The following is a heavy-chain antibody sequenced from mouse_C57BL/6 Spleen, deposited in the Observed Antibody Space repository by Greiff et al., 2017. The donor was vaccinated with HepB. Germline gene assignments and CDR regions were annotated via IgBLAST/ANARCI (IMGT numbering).Heavy chain of an antibody. D-gene: IGHD1-1*01. V-gene: IGHV1-15*01. Sequence: QVQLKESGAELVRPGASVTLSCKASGYTFTDYEMHWVKQTPVHGLEWIGAIDPETGGTAYNQKFKGKAILTADKSSSTAYMELRSLTSEDSAVYYCTRHHYYGSSVAYWGQGTLVTVSA. J-gene: IGHJ3*01. CDR2: IDPETGGT. CDR1: GYTFTDYE. CDR3: TRHHYYGSSVAY.